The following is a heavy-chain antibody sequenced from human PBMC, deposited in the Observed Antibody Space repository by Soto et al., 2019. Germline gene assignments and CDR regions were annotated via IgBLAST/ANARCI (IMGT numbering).Heavy chain of an antibody. CDR3: ARRIKYGDYSRWFDP. Sequence: QVQLVQSGAEVKKPGASVKVSCKASGYIFTNYDINWVRQATGQGLEYLGWINPNSGNTGYVPKFKGRVTMTRNTSINTAYMELNSLRSAETAVYYCARRIKYGDYSRWFDPWGPGTLVTVSS. CDR1: GYIFTNYD. V-gene: IGHV1-8*01. J-gene: IGHJ5*02. D-gene: IGHD4-17*01. CDR2: INPNSGNT.